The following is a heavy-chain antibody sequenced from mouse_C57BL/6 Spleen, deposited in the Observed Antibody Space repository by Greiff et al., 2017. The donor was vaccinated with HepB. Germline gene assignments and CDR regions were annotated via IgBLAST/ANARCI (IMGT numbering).Heavy chain of an antibody. CDR1: GYTFTDYY. Sequence: QVQLKESGAELVRPGASVKLSCKASGYTFTDYYINWVKQRPGQGLEWIARIYPGSGNTYYNEKFKGKATLTAEKSSSTAYMQLSSLTSEDSAVYFCARDGNDWYFDVWGTGTTVTVSS. CDR2: IYPGSGNT. CDR3: ARDGNDWYFDV. J-gene: IGHJ1*03. V-gene: IGHV1-76*01.